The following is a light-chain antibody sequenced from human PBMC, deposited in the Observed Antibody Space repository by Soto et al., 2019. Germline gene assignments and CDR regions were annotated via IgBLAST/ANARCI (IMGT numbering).Light chain of an antibody. J-gene: IGLJ1*01. CDR1: SSDVGRYNY. V-gene: IGLV2-14*01. Sequence: QSALTQPASVSGSPGQSITISCTGTSSDVGRYNYVSWYQHHPGKAPKLMIYDVSNRPSGVSNRFSGSKSGNTASLTISGLQAEDEADYYCSSYTTSTPYVFGTGTKVTVL. CDR3: SSYTTSTPYV. CDR2: DVS.